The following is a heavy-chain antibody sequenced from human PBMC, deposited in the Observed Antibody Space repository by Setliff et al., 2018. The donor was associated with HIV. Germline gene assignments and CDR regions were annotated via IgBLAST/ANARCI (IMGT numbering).Heavy chain of an antibody. D-gene: IGHD6-13*01. Sequence: AASVKVSCKASGGTFSSYAISWVRQAPGQGLEWMGGIIPIFGTANYAQKFQGRVTITADESTSTAYMELSSLRSEDTAVYYCARVGQQLALDYWGQGTLVTVSS. CDR2: IIPIFGTA. J-gene: IGHJ4*02. V-gene: IGHV1-69*13. CDR1: GGTFSSYA. CDR3: ARVGQQLALDY.